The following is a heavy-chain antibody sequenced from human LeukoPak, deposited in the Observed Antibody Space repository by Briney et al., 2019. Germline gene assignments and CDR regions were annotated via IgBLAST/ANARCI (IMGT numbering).Heavy chain of an antibody. J-gene: IGHJ4*02. CDR2: ISSAGGYI. V-gene: IGHV3-21*01. CDR3: AREIVSSNSFDN. Sequence: GGSLRLSCAASGFTFSSYTLNWVRQAPGKGLEWVSSISSAGGYIYYADSVKGRFTISRDNAKNSLYLQMNSLRAVDTAVYYCAREIVSSNSFDNWGQGTLVTVSS. D-gene: IGHD2-2*01. CDR1: GFTFSSYT.